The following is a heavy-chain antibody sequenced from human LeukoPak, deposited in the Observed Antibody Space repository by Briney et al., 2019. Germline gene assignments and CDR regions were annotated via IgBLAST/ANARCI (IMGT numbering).Heavy chain of an antibody. CDR1: GFTFSSYS. J-gene: IGHJ4*02. V-gene: IGHV3-21*01. CDR3: ARGSSSWYYFDY. Sequence: PGGSLRLSCAASGFTFSSYSMNWVRQAPGKGLEWVSSISSSSSYIYYADSVKGRFTISRDNAKNSLYLQMNSLRAEDTAVYYCARGSSSWYYFDYWGQGTLVTVSS. D-gene: IGHD6-13*01. CDR2: ISSSSSYI.